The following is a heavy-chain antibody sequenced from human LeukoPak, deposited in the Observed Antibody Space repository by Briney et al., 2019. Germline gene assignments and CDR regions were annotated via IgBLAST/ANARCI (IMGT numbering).Heavy chain of an antibody. J-gene: IGHJ3*02. Sequence: SETLSLTCTVSGGSISSSSYYWGWIRQPPGKGLEWIGSIYYSGSTYYNPSLKSRVTISVDTSKNQFSLKLSSVTAADTAVYYCARVGTTFVSAFDIWGQGTMVTVS. CDR3: ARVGTTFVSAFDI. V-gene: IGHV4-39*01. CDR2: IYYSGST. D-gene: IGHD3-10*02. CDR1: GGSISSSSYY.